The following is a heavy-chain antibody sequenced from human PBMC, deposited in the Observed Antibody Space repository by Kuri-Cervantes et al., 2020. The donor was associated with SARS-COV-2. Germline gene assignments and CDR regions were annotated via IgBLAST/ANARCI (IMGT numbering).Heavy chain of an antibody. V-gene: IGHV3-7*03. D-gene: IGHD2-8*01. CDR1: EFTFSCYW. Sequence: GASLKFSWAASEFTFSCYWMSWVRHAPGKGLEWVANIKQDGSEKYYVDSVKGRFTISRDDAKNSLYVQMNSLRAEDTAVYYCARARGYCTNGVCYLWFDPWGQGTLVTVSS. CDR3: ARARGYCTNGVCYLWFDP. CDR2: IKQDGSEK. J-gene: IGHJ5*02.